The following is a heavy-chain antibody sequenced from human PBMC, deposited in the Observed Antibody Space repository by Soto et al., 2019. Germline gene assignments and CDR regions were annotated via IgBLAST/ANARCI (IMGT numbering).Heavy chain of an antibody. CDR3: ARDLSVVFDY. D-gene: IGHD2-15*01. CDR2: ITDSGAAS. CDR1: GFTFSSYA. V-gene: IGHV3-23*01. Sequence: GGSLRLSCAASGFTFSSYAMSWVRQAPGKGLEWVSAITDSGAASHYADSVKGRFTVSRDNSKNTLYLQMNSLRADDTAVYYCARDLSVVFDYWGQGTLVTVSS. J-gene: IGHJ4*02.